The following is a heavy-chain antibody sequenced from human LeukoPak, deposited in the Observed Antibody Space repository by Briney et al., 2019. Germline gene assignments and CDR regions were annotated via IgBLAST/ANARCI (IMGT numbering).Heavy chain of an antibody. J-gene: IGHJ4*02. CDR2: ISYDGSNK. CDR3: AKDLHRAIRGVIMPVCDY. CDR1: GFTFSSYG. Sequence: GGSLRLSCAASGFTFSSYGMHWVRQAPGKGLEWVAVISYDGSNKYYADSVKGRFTISRDNSKNTLYLHMNSLRAEDTAVYYCAKDLHRAIRGVIMPVCDYWGQGTLVTVSS. V-gene: IGHV3-30*18. D-gene: IGHD3-10*01.